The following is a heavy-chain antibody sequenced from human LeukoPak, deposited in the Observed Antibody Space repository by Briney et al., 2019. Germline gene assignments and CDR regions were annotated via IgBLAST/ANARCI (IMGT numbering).Heavy chain of an antibody. V-gene: IGHV1-69*13. D-gene: IGHD2-21*02. CDR2: IIPIFGTA. CDR1: GGTFSSYA. CDR3: AREVTYCGGDCYSVWFDP. J-gene: IGHJ5*02. Sequence: GASVKVSCKASGGTFSSYAISWVRQAPGQGLEWMGGIIPIFGTANCAQKFQGRVTITADESTSTAYMELSSLRSEDTAVYYCAREVTYCGGDCYSVWFDPWGQGTLVTVSS.